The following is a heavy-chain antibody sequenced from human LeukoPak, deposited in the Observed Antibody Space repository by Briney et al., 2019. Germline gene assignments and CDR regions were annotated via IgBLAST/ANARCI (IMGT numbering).Heavy chain of an antibody. D-gene: IGHD3-22*01. J-gene: IGHJ4*02. V-gene: IGHV3-7*01. CDR1: GFTFRSYW. CDR2: IKKDGSEK. Sequence: GGSLRLSCAASGFTFRSYWMNWVRQAPGKGLEWVANIKKDGSEKYYVDSVKGRFTISRDNAKNSVYLQMNSLRAEDTAMYYCARWYDYDSKGYSYYFDYWGQGTLVTVSS. CDR3: ARWYDYDSKGYSYYFDY.